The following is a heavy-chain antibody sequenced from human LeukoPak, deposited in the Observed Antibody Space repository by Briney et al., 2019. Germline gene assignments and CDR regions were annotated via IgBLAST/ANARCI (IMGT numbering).Heavy chain of an antibody. J-gene: IGHJ6*03. CDR1: GSTFDDYG. V-gene: IGHV3-20*04. Sequence: GGSLRLSCAASGSTFDDYGMSWVRQAPGKGLEWVSGINWNGGSTGYADSVKGRFTISRDNAKNSLYLQMNSLRAEGTALYYCARAGGAYYYMGVWGKGTTVTVSS. D-gene: IGHD1-26*01. CDR3: ARAGGAYYYMGV. CDR2: INWNGGST.